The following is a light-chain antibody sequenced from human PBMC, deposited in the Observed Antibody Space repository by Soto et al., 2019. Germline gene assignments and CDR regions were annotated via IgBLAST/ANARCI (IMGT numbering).Light chain of an antibody. CDR3: LLSYSGPWV. Sequence: QAVVTQEPSVTVSPGGTVTLTCGSSTGAVTSGHYPYWVRQKPGQAPWTLIYDTKNKHSWTPARFSGSLLGGKAALTLSGAQPEDEADYYCLLSYSGPWVFGGGTKLTVL. CDR1: TGAVTSGHY. CDR2: DTK. J-gene: IGLJ3*02. V-gene: IGLV7-46*01.